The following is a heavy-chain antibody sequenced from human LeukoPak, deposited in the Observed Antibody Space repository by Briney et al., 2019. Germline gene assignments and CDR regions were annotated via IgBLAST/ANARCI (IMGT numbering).Heavy chain of an antibody. V-gene: IGHV3-7*01. CDR1: GITLNSYR. CDR3: ASRYCTGGTCAFDP. D-gene: IGHD2-8*02. CDR2: INVDGSVI. Sequence: GGSLRLSCAASGITLNSYRMIWVRQAPGKGLEWVAKINVDGSVIHYVDSVKGRFTISRDNAKNSLFLQLDGLRAEDMAVYYCASRYCTGGTCAFDPWGQGTLVVVSS. J-gene: IGHJ5*02.